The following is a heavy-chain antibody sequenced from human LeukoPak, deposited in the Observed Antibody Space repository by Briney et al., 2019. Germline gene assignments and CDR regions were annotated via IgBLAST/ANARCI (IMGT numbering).Heavy chain of an antibody. V-gene: IGHV3-23*01. Sequence: GGSLRLSCAASGFTFSSYAMSWVREAPGKGLEWGSAISGSGGSTYYADSVKGRLTISRDNSKNTLYLQMNSLRAEDTAVYYCAKEGRAARDYYYYYMDVWGKGTTVTVSS. CDR3: AKEGRAARDYYYYYMDV. D-gene: IGHD6-6*01. CDR2: ISGSGGST. CDR1: GFTFSSYA. J-gene: IGHJ6*03.